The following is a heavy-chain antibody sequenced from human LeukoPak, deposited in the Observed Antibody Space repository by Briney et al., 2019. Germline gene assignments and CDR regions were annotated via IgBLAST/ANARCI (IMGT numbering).Heavy chain of an antibody. CDR2: INPSGGST. J-gene: IGHJ3*02. CDR3: ASRDWTTYYYDSSGNAFDI. Sequence: ATVKVSCKASGYTFTSYYMHWVRQAPGQGLEWMGIINPSGGSTSYAQKFQGRVTITADKSTSTAYMELSSLRSEDTAVCYCASRDWTTYYYDSSGNAFDIWGQGTMVTVSS. V-gene: IGHV1-46*01. CDR1: GYTFTSYY. D-gene: IGHD3-22*01.